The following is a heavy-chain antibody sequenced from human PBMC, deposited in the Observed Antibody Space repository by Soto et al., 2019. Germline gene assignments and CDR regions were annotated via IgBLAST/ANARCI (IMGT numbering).Heavy chain of an antibody. D-gene: IGHD5-12*01. J-gene: IGHJ4*02. V-gene: IGHV3-30*03. CDR2: ISYDGSNK. CDR3: AHTRDGYINFDY. CDR1: GFTFSSYG. Sequence: GGSLRLSCAASGFTFSSYGMHWVRQAPGKGLEWVAVISYDGSNKYYADSVKGRFTISRDNSKNTLYLQMNSLRAEDTAVYYCAHTRDGYINFDYWGQGTLVTVSS.